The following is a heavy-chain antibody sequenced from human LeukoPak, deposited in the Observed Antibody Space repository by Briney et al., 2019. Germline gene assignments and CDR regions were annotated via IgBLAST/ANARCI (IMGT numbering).Heavy chain of an antibody. CDR1: GFTFSSYW. D-gene: IGHD1-26*01. CDR2: ISDGSST. CDR3: AREGGTDFDPPDL. V-gene: IGHV3-74*01. Sequence: GGSLRLSCAASGFTFSSYWMHWVRQAPGKGLVWVSRISDGSSTYYADSLKGRFTISRDNAKNTLYLQMNSLRAEDTAVYYCAREGGTDFDPPDLRGQGTLVTVSS. J-gene: IGHJ5*02.